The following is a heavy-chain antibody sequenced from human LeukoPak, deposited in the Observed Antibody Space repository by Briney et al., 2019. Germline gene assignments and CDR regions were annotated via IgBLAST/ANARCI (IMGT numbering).Heavy chain of an antibody. CDR3: ARVPYYYDSSGQGGFDY. J-gene: IGHJ4*02. CDR2: INHSGST. Sequence: PPETLSLTCAVYGGSFSGYYWSWIRQPPGKGLEWIGEINHSGSTNYNPSLKSRVTISVDTSKNQFSLKLSSVTAADTAVYYCARVPYYYDSSGQGGFDYWGQGTLVTVSS. D-gene: IGHD3-22*01. CDR1: GGSFSGYY. V-gene: IGHV4-34*01.